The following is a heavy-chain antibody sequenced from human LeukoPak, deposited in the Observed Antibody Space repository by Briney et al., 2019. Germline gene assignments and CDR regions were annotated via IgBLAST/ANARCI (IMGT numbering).Heavy chain of an antibody. V-gene: IGHV3-23*01. CDR2: ISGSGGST. J-gene: IGHJ4*02. Sequence: AGGSLRLSCAASGFTFSSYSMNWVRQAPGKGLEWVSAISGSGGSTYYADSVKGRFTISRDNSKNTLYLQMNSLRAEDTAVYYCAKDLDMTPFPGNFDYWGQGTLVTVSS. CDR3: AKDLDMTPFPGNFDY. D-gene: IGHD2-15*01. CDR1: GFTFSSYS.